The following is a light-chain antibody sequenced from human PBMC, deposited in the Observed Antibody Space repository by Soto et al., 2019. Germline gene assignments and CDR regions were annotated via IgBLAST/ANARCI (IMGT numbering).Light chain of an antibody. CDR3: QQYGSSIT. Sequence: IVLSQSPATLSLSPGERATLYCRASPSVTNYLAWYQQKPGQAPRLVIYGAFNRATGIPARFSGSGSGTDFTLTSSRLEPEDFAVFYCQQYGSSITFGQGTRLEIK. J-gene: IGKJ5*01. CDR2: GAF. CDR1: PSVTNY. V-gene: IGKV3-20*01.